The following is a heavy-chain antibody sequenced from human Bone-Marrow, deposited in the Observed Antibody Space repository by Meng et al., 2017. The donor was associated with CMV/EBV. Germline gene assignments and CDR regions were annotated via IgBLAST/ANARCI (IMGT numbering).Heavy chain of an antibody. Sequence: SLKISCAASGFTFDDYAMHWVRHTPGKGLEWVSGISWNSGNIVYADSVKGRFTISRDNAKNSLYLQMNSLRAEDTAVYYCARDLKMGIAAAENFGYWGQGTLVTGSS. V-gene: IGHV3-9*01. J-gene: IGHJ4*02. CDR3: ARDLKMGIAAAENFGY. D-gene: IGHD6-13*01. CDR2: ISWNSGNI. CDR1: GFTFDDYA.